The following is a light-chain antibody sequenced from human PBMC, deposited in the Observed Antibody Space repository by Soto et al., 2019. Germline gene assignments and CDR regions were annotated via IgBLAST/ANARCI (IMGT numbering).Light chain of an antibody. V-gene: IGLV2-8*01. CDR1: SSDVGGHNY. CDR2: EVS. CDR3: SSTAGNNNLV. J-gene: IGLJ3*02. Sequence: QSALTQSPSASGSPGQSVTISCTGTSSDVGGHNYVSWYQHHPGKAPKLIIYEVSKRPSGGPDRFSGSKSANTASLTVSGLQAEDEAFYYCSSTAGNNNLVFGGGTKLTVL.